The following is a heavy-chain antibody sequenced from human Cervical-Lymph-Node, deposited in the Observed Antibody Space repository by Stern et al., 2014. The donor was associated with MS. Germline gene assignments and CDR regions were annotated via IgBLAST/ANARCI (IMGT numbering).Heavy chain of an antibody. V-gene: IGHV3-74*02. J-gene: IGHJ4*02. CDR3: AKAGSYRFDD. CDR2: MNSDGSTI. D-gene: IGHD3-16*02. CDR1: GFTFSDSW. Sequence: EEQLVESGGGLVQPGGSLRLSCAASGFTFSDSWMHWIRQAPGKGLVWVSRMNSDGSTIDYADSVRGRFTISRDNSKNTLYLEVGSLRAEDTAVYYCAKAGSYRFDDWGQGTLVTVSS.